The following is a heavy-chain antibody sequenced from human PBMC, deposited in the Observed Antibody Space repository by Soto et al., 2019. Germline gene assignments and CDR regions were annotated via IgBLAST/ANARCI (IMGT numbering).Heavy chain of an antibody. Sequence: GASVKVSCKASGYTFTGYYMHWVRQAPGQGLEWMGRINPNSGGTNYAQKFQGWVTMTRDTSISTAYMELSRLRSDDTAVYYCARDSKSHEKYGMDVWGQGTTVTVSS. CDR2: INPNSGGT. V-gene: IGHV1-2*04. CDR1: GYTFTGYY. CDR3: ARDSKSHEKYGMDV. J-gene: IGHJ6*02.